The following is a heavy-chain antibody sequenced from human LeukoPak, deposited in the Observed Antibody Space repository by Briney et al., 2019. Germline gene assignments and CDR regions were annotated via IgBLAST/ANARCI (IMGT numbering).Heavy chain of an antibody. D-gene: IGHD3-22*01. J-gene: IGHJ5*02. V-gene: IGHV3-48*03. CDR2: ISSSGSTI. CDR3: ARAHYYERSGYYYP. Sequence: PGGSLRLSCAASGFTFSRYEMNRVRQAPGKGPEWVSYISSSGSTIFYADSVEGRFIISRDNAKNSLYLQMNSLRAEDTAVYYCARAHYYERSGYYYPWGQGTLVTVSS. CDR1: GFTFSRYE.